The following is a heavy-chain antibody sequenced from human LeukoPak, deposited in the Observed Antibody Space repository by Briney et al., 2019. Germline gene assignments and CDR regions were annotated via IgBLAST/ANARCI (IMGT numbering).Heavy chain of an antibody. CDR1: GGSISSGGYS. Sequence: SETLSLTCTVSGGSISSGGYSWSWIRQHPGKGLEWIGYIYYSGTTYYNPSLKSRVTISVDTSKDQFSLKLSSVAAADTAVYYCARAPGLSSAFDIWGQGTMVTVSS. CDR2: IYYSGTT. V-gene: IGHV4-31*03. CDR3: ARAPGLSSAFDI. J-gene: IGHJ3*02. D-gene: IGHD3-3*02.